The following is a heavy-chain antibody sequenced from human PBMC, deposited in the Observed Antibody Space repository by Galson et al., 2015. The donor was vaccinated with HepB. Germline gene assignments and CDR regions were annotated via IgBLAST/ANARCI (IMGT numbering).Heavy chain of an antibody. Sequence: SETLSLTCGVYGGSFSGYFWSWIRQPPGKGLEWIGEINHSGSTNYNPSLRSRATISLDTSKNQFSLQLKFVTAADTAVYYCAGQGRNPSRHSSDSSDSYWGSWGQGTLVAVSS. CDR2: INHSGST. J-gene: IGHJ5*02. D-gene: IGHD3-22*01. CDR1: GGSFSGYF. V-gene: IGHV4-34*01. CDR3: AGQGRNPSRHSSDSSDSYWGS.